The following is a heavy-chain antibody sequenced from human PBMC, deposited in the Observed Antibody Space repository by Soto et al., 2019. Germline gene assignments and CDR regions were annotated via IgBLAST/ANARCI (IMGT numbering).Heavy chain of an antibody. CDR1: GYTFTTYG. V-gene: IGHV1-18*01. CDR3: ARLFCGADNCYGWFDP. D-gene: IGHD2-21*01. Sequence: ASVKVSCTASGYTFTTYGISWVRQAPGQGLEWMGWINSYNGYTNYAQKIQDRLTLTVDTSTSTAYMDLRSLRSDDTAVYYCARLFCGADNCYGWFDPWG. J-gene: IGHJ5*02. CDR2: INSYNGYT.